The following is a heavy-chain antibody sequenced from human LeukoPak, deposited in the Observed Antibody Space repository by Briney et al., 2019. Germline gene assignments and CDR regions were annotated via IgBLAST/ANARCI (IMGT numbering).Heavy chain of an antibody. D-gene: IGHD3-10*01. Sequence: IPSETLSLTCTVSGGSISSSSYYWGWIRQPPGKGLEWIGSIYYSGSTYYNPSLKSRVTISVDTSKNQFSLKLSSVTAADTAVYYCARHSYYYASYYSFDYWGQGTLVTVSS. J-gene: IGHJ4*02. V-gene: IGHV4-39*01. CDR2: IYYSGST. CDR1: GGSISSSSYY. CDR3: ARHSYYYASYYSFDY.